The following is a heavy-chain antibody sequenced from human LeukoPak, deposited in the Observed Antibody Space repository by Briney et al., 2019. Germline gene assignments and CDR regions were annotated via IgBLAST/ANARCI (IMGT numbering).Heavy chain of an antibody. V-gene: IGHV1-8*02. CDR1: GGTFSSYA. CDR2: MNPNSGNT. D-gene: IGHD2-15*01. J-gene: IGHJ4*02. Sequence: ASVKVSCKASGGTFSSYAISWVRQAPGQGLEWMGWMNPNSGNTGYAQKFQGRVTMTRNTSISTAYMQLSSLRSEDTAVYYCARALGYCSGGSCTDYWGQGTLVTVSS. CDR3: ARALGYCSGGSCTDY.